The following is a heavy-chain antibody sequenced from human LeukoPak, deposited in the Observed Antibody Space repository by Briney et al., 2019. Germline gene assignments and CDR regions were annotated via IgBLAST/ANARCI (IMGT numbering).Heavy chain of an antibody. CDR1: GGSISSSSYY. D-gene: IGHD2-2*01. J-gene: IGHJ4*02. V-gene: IGHV4-39*01. Sequence: SETLSLTCTVSGGSISSSSYYWGWIRQPPGKGLERIGSIYYSGSTYYNPPLKSRVTISVDTSKNQFSLKLSSVTAADTAVYYCARLPAPYCSSTSCKAYWGQGTLVTVSS. CDR2: IYYSGST. CDR3: ARLPAPYCSSTSCKAY.